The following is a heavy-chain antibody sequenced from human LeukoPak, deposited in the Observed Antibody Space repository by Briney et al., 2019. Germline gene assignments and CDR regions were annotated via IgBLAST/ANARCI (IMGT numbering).Heavy chain of an antibody. CDR3: ARGGDLRYFDWLLGNYYYGMDV. D-gene: IGHD3-9*01. Sequence: SETLSLTCTVSGGSISSSSYYWGWIRQPPGKGLEWIGSIYYSGSTYYNPSLKSRVTISVDTSKNQFSLKLSSVTAADTAVYYCARGGDLRYFDWLLGNYYYGMDVWGQGTTVTVSS. CDR2: IYYSGST. V-gene: IGHV4-39*07. CDR1: GGSISSSSYY. J-gene: IGHJ6*02.